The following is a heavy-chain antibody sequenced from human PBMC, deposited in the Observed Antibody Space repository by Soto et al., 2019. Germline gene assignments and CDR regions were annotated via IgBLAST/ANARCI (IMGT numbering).Heavy chain of an antibody. CDR1: GYTFTDYY. V-gene: IGHV1-69-2*01. D-gene: IGHD3-3*01. CDR3: ATPGAGDRNGRSGYYPRLLVS. J-gene: IGHJ4*02. Sequence: EVQLVQSGAEVKKPGATVKISCKVSGYTFTDYYMHWVQQAPGKGLEWMGLVDPEDGETIYAEKFQGRVTITADTSTDTAYMELSSLRSEDTAVYYCATPGAGDRNGRSGYYPRLLVSWGQGTLVTVSS. CDR2: VDPEDGET.